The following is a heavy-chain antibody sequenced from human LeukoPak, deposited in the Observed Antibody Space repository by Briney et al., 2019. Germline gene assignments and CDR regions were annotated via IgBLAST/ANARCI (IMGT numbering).Heavy chain of an antibody. CDR3: ARGQGATVPQVGKNWFDP. J-gene: IGHJ5*02. D-gene: IGHD1-26*01. CDR2: VNESGGT. CDR1: IDSFSNYH. Sequence: SDTLSLTCAVYIDSFSNYHWNWIRQTPAKGMEWIGEVNESGGTNISPSLRSRVILSVDTSKNPFSLKLISVTVADTAIYYCARGQGATVPQVGKNWFDPWGQGTRVTVSS. V-gene: IGHV4-34*01.